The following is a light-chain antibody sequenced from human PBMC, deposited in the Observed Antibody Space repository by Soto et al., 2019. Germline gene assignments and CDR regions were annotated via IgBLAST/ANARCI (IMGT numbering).Light chain of an antibody. CDR1: SSDVGDYNY. CDR3: SSYTSSSTLVL. J-gene: IGLJ2*01. Sequence: QSALTQPASVSGSPGQSITISCTGTSSDVGDYNYVSWYQQNPGKAPKLMIYDVSNRPSGVSNRFSGSKSGNTASLTSSGLPAEDEADYYCSSYTSSSTLVLFGGGTKLTVL. V-gene: IGLV2-14*01. CDR2: DVS.